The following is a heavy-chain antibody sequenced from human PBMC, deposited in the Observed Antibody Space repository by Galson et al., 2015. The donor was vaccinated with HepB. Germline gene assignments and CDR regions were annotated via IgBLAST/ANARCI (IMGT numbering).Heavy chain of an antibody. Sequence: SLRLSCAASGFTFSSFTMSWVRQAPGKGLEWVSYITSISTTIYYADSAKGRFTISRDNAKNSLYLQMNSLRAEDTAVYYCARGHTATDYWGQGALVTVSS. D-gene: IGHD2-15*01. CDR3: ARGHTATDY. V-gene: IGHV3-48*01. CDR1: GFTFSSFT. J-gene: IGHJ4*02. CDR2: ITSISTTI.